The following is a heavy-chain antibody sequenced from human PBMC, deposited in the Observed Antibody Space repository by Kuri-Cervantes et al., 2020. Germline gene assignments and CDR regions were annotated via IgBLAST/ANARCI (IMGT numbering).Heavy chain of an antibody. CDR1: GFTLSSYG. V-gene: IGHV3-23*01. D-gene: IGHD1-26*01. Sequence: GGSLRLSCAASGFTLSSYGMHWVRQAPGKGLQCVSSITGRGDSTYYSDSVKGRFTISRDNSKNTVYLQMNSLKTEDTAVYYCTGEWELLVPPPQNFDYWGQGTLVTVSS. CDR2: ITGRGDST. CDR3: TGEWELLVPPPQNFDY. J-gene: IGHJ4*02.